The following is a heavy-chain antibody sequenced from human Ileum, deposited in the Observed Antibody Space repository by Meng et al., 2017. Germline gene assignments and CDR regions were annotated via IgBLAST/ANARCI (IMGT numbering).Heavy chain of an antibody. V-gene: IGHV1-2*06. CDR1: GYTFTGYH. CDR3: AIITAGGA. D-gene: IGHD1-20*01. Sequence: QVHLVQSGAEGKKPGAPVKVSCKASGYTFTGYHMHWVRQAPGQGLEWMGRINPNSGGTIYAQKFQGRVTMTRDTSISTGYMELSRLRSDDTAVYYCAIITAGGAWGQGTLVTVSS. CDR2: INPNSGGT. J-gene: IGHJ5*02.